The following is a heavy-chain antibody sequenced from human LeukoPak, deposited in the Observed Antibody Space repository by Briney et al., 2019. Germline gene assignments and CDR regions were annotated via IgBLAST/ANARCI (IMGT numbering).Heavy chain of an antibody. J-gene: IGHJ4*02. CDR3: AKEVNGDYGYGVFDY. D-gene: IGHD4-17*01. V-gene: IGHV3-21*04. CDR2: ITSGSDYI. Sequence: GGSLRLSCVASGFTITSYNMNWVRQAPGKGLEWVASITSGSDYIYYADSVKGRFTISRDNAKNSLYLQMNSLRAEDTALYYCAKEVNGDYGYGVFDYWGQGTLVTVSS. CDR1: GFTITSYN.